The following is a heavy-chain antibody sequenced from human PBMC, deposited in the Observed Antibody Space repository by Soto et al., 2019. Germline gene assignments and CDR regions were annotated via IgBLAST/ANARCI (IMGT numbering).Heavy chain of an antibody. CDR3: ARDRYSYGLMRFDP. D-gene: IGHD5-18*01. V-gene: IGHV4-59*01. J-gene: IGHJ5*02. Sequence: PSETLSLTCTVPGGSISSYYWSWIRQPPGKGLEWIGYIYYSGSTNYNPSLKSRVTISVDTSKNQFSLKLNSVTAADTAVYYCARDRYSYGLMRFDPWGQGTLVTVSS. CDR1: GGSISSYY. CDR2: IYYSGST.